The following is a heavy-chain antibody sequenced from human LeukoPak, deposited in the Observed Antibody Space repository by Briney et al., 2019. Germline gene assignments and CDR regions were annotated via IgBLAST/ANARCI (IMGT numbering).Heavy chain of an antibody. V-gene: IGHV1-18*01. J-gene: IGHJ4*02. D-gene: IGHD2-2*01. Sequence: GASVKVSCKASGGTFSSYAISWVRQAPGQGLEWMGWISANNGNTNYAQKLQGRVTMTTDTSTSTAYMELRSLRSDDTAVYYCARARRLRYCSSTSCYPDFDYWGQGTLVTVSS. CDR3: ARARRLRYCSSTSCYPDFDY. CDR1: GGTFSSYA. CDR2: ISANNGNT.